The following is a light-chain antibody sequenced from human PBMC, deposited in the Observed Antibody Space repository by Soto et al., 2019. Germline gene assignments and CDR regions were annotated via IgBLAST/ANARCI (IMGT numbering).Light chain of an antibody. V-gene: IGKV3-20*01. Sequence: EIVLTQSPGTLSLSPGQRATLSCRASQSVTSNYLAWYQQKPGQAPRLLISGASSRATDIPDRFSGSGSGTDFTLTISRLEPEDSAVYYCQQYGSSPLTFGGGTKVDIK. CDR1: QSVTSNY. J-gene: IGKJ4*01. CDR2: GAS. CDR3: QQYGSSPLT.